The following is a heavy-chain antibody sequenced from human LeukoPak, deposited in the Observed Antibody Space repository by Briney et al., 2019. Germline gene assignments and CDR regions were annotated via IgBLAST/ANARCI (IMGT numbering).Heavy chain of an antibody. CDR3: ASSGRRVFDY. J-gene: IGHJ4*02. V-gene: IGHV4-59*01. CDR1: GGSISSYY. CDR2: IYYSGST. D-gene: IGHD3-10*01. Sequence: PSETLSLTCTVSGGSISSYYWSWIRQPPGKGLEWIGYIYYSGSTNYNPSLKSRVTISVDTSKNQFSLKLGSVTAADTAVYYCASSGRRVFDYWGQGTLVTVSS.